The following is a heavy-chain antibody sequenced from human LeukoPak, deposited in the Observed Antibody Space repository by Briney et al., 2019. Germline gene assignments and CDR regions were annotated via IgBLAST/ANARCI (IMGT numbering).Heavy chain of an antibody. Sequence: SETLSLTCAVYGGSFSVYYWSWIRQPPGKGLEWIGEINHSGSTNYNPSLKSRVTISVDTSRNQFSLKLSSVTAADTAVYYCAREVVVVVAAPFDPWGQGTLVTVSS. CDR1: GGSFSVYY. V-gene: IGHV4-34*01. D-gene: IGHD2-15*01. CDR2: INHSGST. CDR3: AREVVVVVAAPFDP. J-gene: IGHJ5*02.